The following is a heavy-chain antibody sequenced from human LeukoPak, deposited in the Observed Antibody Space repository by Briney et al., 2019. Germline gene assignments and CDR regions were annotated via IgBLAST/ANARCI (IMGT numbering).Heavy chain of an antibody. V-gene: IGHV4-38-2*02. CDR1: GYSISTGYY. Sequence: KPSETLSLTCTVSGYSISTGYYWGWIRQPPGKGLEWIGSIYHGGSTYYNPSLKSRVTISVDTSKNQFSLKLSSVTAADTAVYYCARVWDSTGFDYWGQGTLVTASS. J-gene: IGHJ4*02. CDR2: IYHGGST. D-gene: IGHD3-22*01. CDR3: ARVWDSTGFDY.